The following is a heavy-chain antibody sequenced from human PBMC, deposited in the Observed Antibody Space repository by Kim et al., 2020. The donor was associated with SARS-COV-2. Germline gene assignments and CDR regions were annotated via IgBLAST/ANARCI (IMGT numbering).Heavy chain of an antibody. D-gene: IGHD3-3*01. J-gene: IGHJ5*02. V-gene: IGHV7-4-1*02. Sequence: ASVKVSCKASGYTFTSYAMNWVRQAPGQGLEWMGWINTNTGNPTYAQGFTGRFVFSLDTSVSTAYLQISSLKAEDTAVYYCARSNITIFGVVTNWFDPWGQGTLLTVSS. CDR2: INTNTGNP. CDR3: ARSNITIFGVVTNWFDP. CDR1: GYTFTSYA.